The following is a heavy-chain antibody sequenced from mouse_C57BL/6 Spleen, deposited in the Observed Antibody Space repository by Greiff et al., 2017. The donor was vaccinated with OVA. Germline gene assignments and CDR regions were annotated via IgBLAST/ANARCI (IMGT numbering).Heavy chain of an antibody. CDR1: GFTFSSYG. CDR3: ARHDYYSNLYYFDY. D-gene: IGHD2-5*01. J-gene: IGHJ2*01. Sequence: VQLKESGGDLVKPGGSLKLSCAASGFTFSSYGMSWVRQTPDKRLEWVATISSGGSYTYYPDSVKGRFTISRDNAKNTLYLQMSSLKSEDTAMYYCARHDYYSNLYYFDYWGQGTTLTVSS. CDR2: ISSGGSYT. V-gene: IGHV5-6*01.